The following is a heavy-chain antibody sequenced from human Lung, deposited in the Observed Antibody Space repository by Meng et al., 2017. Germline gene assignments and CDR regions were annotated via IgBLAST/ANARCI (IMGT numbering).Heavy chain of an antibody. J-gene: IGHJ4*02. CDR3: ARGPTTMAHDFDY. D-gene: IGHD4-11*01. CDR1: GGSFSDYY. CDR2: INHSGST. Sequence: QGQHQRWCAGLLMPSAPLSLTGVVAGGSFSDYYCSGIRQPPGKGLEWIGEINHSGSTNYNPSLESRATISVDTSQNNLSLKLISVTAADSAVYYCARGPTTMAHDFDYWGQGTLVTVSS. V-gene: IGHV4-34*01.